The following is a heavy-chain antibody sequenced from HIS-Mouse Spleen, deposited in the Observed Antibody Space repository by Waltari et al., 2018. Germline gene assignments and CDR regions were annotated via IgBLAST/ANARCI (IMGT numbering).Heavy chain of an antibody. J-gene: IGHJ2*01. CDR2: IYYSGNT. D-gene: IGHD6-13*01. V-gene: IGHV4-39*07. CDR1: GGSLSSRSYF. CDR3: AREIPYSSSWYDWYFDL. Sequence: QLQLQESGPGLVKPSETLSLPCTVSGGSLSSRSYFWGWIRQPPGKGLDWIGSIYYSGNTYYNPSLKRRVTISVATSKNQFSLKLSSVTAADTAVYYCAREIPYSSSWYDWYFDLWGRGTLVTVSS.